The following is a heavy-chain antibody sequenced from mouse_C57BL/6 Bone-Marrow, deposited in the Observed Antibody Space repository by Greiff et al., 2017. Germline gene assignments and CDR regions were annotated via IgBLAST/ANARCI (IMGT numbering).Heavy chain of an antibody. J-gene: IGHJ2*01. Sequence: QVQLQQPGAELVKPGASVKLSCKASGYTFTSYWMHWVKQRPGQGLEWIGMIHPNSGSTNYNEKFKSKATLTVDKSSSTAYMQLSSLTSEDSAVYYCARGGYYGSSHFDYWGQGTTLTVSS. CDR1: GYTFTSYW. CDR3: ARGGYYGSSHFDY. D-gene: IGHD1-1*01. V-gene: IGHV1-64*01. CDR2: IHPNSGST.